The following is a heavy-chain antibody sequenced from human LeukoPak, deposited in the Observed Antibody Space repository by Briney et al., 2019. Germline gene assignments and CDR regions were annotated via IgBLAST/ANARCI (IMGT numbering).Heavy chain of an antibody. Sequence: ASAKVSCKASGYTFTTSHMHWVRQAPGQGLEWMGIIIPSGGSTSYAQKLQGRVTMTSDTSTSTAYMELSSLKSEDTAVYYCARDGGDGSGYYYYDYWGQGTLVTVSS. J-gene: IGHJ4*02. V-gene: IGHV1-46*04. CDR3: ARDGGDGSGYYYYDY. D-gene: IGHD3-22*01. CDR1: GYTFTTSH. CDR2: IIPSGGST.